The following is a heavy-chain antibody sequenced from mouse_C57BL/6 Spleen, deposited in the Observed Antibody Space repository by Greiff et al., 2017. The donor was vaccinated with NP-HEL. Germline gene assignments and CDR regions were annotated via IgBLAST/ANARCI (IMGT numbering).Heavy chain of an antibody. CDR1: GFTFSSYA. D-gene: IGHD4-1*01. CDR2: ISDGGSYT. CDR3: ARGTGTWYFDV. J-gene: IGHJ1*03. V-gene: IGHV5-4*01. Sequence: EVHLVESGGGLVKPGGSLKLSCAASGFTFSSYAMSWVRQTPEKRLEWVATISDGGSYTYYPDNVKGRFTISRDNAKNNLYLQMSHLKSEDTAMYYCARGTGTWYFDVWGTGTTVTVSS.